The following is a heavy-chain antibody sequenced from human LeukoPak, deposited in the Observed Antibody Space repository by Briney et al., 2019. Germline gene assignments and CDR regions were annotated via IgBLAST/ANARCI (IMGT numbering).Heavy chain of an antibody. D-gene: IGHD6-19*01. Sequence: GRSLRLSCAASGFTFSSYGMHWVRQAPGKGLEWVAVISYDGSNKYYADSVKGRFTISRDNSKNTLYLQMNSLRAEDTAVYYCARDLDKYSSGWYGYFDYWGQGTLVTVSS. CDR1: GFTFSSYG. CDR3: ARDLDKYSSGWYGYFDY. J-gene: IGHJ4*02. V-gene: IGHV3-30*19. CDR2: ISYDGSNK.